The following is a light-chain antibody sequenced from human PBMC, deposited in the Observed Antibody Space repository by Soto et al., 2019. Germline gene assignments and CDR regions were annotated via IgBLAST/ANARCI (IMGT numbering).Light chain of an antibody. V-gene: IGKV3-15*01. CDR1: ESLFGF. CDR2: GVS. Sequence: DIVLTQSPATLSVSPGDTVTLSCRASESLFGFLSSYQQKPGQAPRLLLYGVSTRATGIPARFSGGGSATDFTLTISSLQSEDSAFFFCQSYNDWPFASGLGTRLEI. J-gene: IGKJ2*01. CDR3: QSYNDWPFA.